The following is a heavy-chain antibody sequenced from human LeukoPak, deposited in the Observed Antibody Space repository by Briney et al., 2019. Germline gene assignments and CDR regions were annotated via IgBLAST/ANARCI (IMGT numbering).Heavy chain of an antibody. CDR1: GGSISSSNW. D-gene: IGHD4-17*01. CDR3: ARALSPYDYGDLRFDY. V-gene: IGHV4-4*02. Sequence: PSETLSLTCAVSGGSISSSNWWSWVRQPPGKGLEWIGEIYHSGSTNYNPSLKSRVTISVDKSKNQFSLKLSSVTAADTAVYYCARALSPYDYGDLRFDYWGQGTLVTVSS. CDR2: IYHSGST. J-gene: IGHJ4*02.